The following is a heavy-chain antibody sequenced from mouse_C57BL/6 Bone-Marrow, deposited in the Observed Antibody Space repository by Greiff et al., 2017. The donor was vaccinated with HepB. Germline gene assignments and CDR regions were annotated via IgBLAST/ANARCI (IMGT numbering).Heavy chain of an antibody. J-gene: IGHJ3*01. Sequence: EVQLVESGGGLVQPGGSLSLSCAASGFTFTDYYMSWVRQPPGKSLEWLGFIRNKANGYTTEYSASVKGRFTISRDNSQSIHYRQMNAQSAEDSASYYWARYSSSTFAWFAYWGQGTLVTVSA. D-gene: IGHD4-1*02. CDR1: GFTFTDYY. CDR2: IRNKANGYTT. V-gene: IGHV7-3*01. CDR3: ARYSSSTFAWFAY.